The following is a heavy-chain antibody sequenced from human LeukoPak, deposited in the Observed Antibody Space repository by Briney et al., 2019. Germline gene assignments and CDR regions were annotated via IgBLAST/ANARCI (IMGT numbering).Heavy chain of an antibody. Sequence: SETLSLTCTVSGGSISSGDYYWSWIRQPPGKGLEWIGYIYYSGSTNYNPSLKSRVTISVDTSKNQFSLKLSSLTAADTAVYYCARTGTFHRQFDYWGQGTLVTVSS. D-gene: IGHD1-7*01. CDR3: ARTGTFHRQFDY. J-gene: IGHJ4*02. CDR2: IYYSGST. CDR1: GGSISSGDYY. V-gene: IGHV4-61*08.